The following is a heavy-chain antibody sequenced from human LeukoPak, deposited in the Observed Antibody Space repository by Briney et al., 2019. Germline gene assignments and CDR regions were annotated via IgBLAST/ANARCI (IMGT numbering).Heavy chain of an antibody. Sequence: QSGGSLRLSCAASGFTFNTYWMHWVRQAPGKGLVWVSRINSDGSSTIYADSVKGRFTISRDNAKNTLYLQMTSLRAEDTAVYHCAREAVWFGEPTVDYWGQGTLVTVSS. D-gene: IGHD3-10*01. CDR2: INSDGSST. J-gene: IGHJ4*02. V-gene: IGHV3-74*01. CDR3: AREAVWFGEPTVDY. CDR1: GFTFNTYW.